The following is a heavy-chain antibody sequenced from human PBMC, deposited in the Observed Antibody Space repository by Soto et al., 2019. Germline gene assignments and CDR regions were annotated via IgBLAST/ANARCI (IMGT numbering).Heavy chain of an antibody. CDR1: GDSISSTHW. Sequence: PSETLSLTCFVSGDSISSTHWWTLVRQTPGTGLEWIGEVYHTGSTKYNPSLKNRVTISLDKSNNQFSLNLKSLTAADTAVYYCARHNYGSGSTYFDYWGQGTLVTVSS. D-gene: IGHD3-10*01. CDR3: ARHNYGSGSTYFDY. CDR2: VYHTGST. J-gene: IGHJ4*02. V-gene: IGHV4-4*02.